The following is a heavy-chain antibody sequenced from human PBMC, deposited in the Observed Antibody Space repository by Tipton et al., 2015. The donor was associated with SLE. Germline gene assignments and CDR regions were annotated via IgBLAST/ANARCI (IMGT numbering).Heavy chain of an antibody. Sequence: TLSLTCTVSGGSISSHYWSWVRQSPGKGLEWIGHTYYTGSTRYNPSLKSRVTILVDTSKNQFSLKLSSVTAADTAVYYCARDFRAGGNWFDPWGQGTLVTVSS. CDR3: ARDFRAGGNWFDP. CDR2: TYYTGST. V-gene: IGHV4-59*11. D-gene: IGHD1-26*01. CDR1: GGSISSHY. J-gene: IGHJ5*02.